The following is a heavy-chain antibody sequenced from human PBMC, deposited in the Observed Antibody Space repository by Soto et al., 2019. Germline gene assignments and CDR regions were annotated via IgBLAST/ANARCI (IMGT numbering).Heavy chain of an antibody. V-gene: IGHV1-46*01. Sequence: GASVKVSCKASGYTFTSYYMHWVRQAPGQGLEWMGIINPSGGSTSYAQKFQGRVTMTRDTSTSTVYMELSSLRSEDTAVYYCAREGGNTVDYYGMDVWGQGTTVTVSS. CDR1: GYTFTSYY. J-gene: IGHJ6*01. CDR3: AREGGNTVDYYGMDV. CDR2: INPSGGST. D-gene: IGHD4-4*01.